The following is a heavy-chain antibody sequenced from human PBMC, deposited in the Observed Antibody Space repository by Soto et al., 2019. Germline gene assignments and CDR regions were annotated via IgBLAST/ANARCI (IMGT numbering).Heavy chain of an antibody. Sequence: PSETLSLTCTVSGGSISSGGYSWIWLPQHPGQDLEWIGYINYSGSTYYNPSLKSRVTISVDTSKNHISLKLSSVTAADTAVYYCVCHFGGADIWFDPWGQGTLVTVSS. CDR3: VCHFGGADIWFDP. CDR1: GGSISSGGYS. V-gene: IGHV4-31*03. J-gene: IGHJ5*02. CDR2: INYSGST. D-gene: IGHD4-17*01.